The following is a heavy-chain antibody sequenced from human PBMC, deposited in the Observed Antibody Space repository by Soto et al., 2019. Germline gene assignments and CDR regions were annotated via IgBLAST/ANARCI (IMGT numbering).Heavy chain of an antibody. CDR1: GGTFSSYA. CDR3: ARAYYYDSSGYYLNDYYFDF. Sequence: SLKVSCKASGGTFSSYAISWVRQAPGQGLEWMGGIIPIFGTANYAQKFKGRVTITADESTSTAYMELSSLRSEDTAVYYCARAYYYDSSGYYLNDYYFDFWGQGTLVTVSS. D-gene: IGHD3-22*01. J-gene: IGHJ4*02. CDR2: IIPIFGTA. V-gene: IGHV1-69*13.